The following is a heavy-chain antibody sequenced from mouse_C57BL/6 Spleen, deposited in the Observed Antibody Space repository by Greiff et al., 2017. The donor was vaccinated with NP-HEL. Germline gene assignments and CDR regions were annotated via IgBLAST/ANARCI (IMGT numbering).Heavy chain of an antibody. CDR2: IYPRSGNT. J-gene: IGHJ4*01. CDR1: GYTFTSYG. CDR3: ARGAGWAMED. Sequence: VQLQQSGAELARPGASVKLSCKASGYTFTSYGISWVKQRTGQGLEWIGEIYPRSGNTYYNEKFKGKATLTADKSSSTAYMELRSLTSEDSAVYFCARGAGWAMEDWGQGTSVTVAS. D-gene: IGHD3-1*01. V-gene: IGHV1-81*01.